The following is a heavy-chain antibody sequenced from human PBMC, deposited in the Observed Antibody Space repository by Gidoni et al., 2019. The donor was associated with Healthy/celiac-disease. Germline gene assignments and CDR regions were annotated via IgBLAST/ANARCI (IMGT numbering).Heavy chain of an antibody. CDR1: GFTFSSYW. V-gene: IGHV3-7*03. CDR2: IKQDGSEK. D-gene: IGHD4-17*01. J-gene: IGHJ3*02. CDR3: AREVYGDSAFDI. Sequence: EVQLVESGGGLVQPGGSLRLSCEASGFTFSSYWMSWVRQAPGKGLEWVANIKQDGSEKYYVDSVKGRFTISRDNAKNSLYLQMNSLRAEDTAVYYCAREVYGDSAFDIWGQGTMVTVSS.